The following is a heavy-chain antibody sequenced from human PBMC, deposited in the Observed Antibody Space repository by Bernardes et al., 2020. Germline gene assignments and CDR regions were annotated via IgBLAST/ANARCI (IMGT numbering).Heavy chain of an antibody. CDR2: ISSSSSTI. J-gene: IGHJ4*02. D-gene: IGHD6-19*01. CDR3: ARDYSSGWYWGYFDY. CDR1: GFTFSSYS. V-gene: IGHV3-48*02. Sequence: GEYLRRSCAASGFTFSSYSMNWVRQAPGKGLEWVSYISSSSSTIYYADSVKGRFTISRDNAKNSLYLQMNSLRDEDTAVYYCARDYSSGWYWGYFDYWGQGTLVTVSS.